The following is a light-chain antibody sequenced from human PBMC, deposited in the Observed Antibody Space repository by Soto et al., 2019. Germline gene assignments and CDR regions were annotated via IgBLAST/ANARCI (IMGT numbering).Light chain of an antibody. Sequence: DIQMTQSPSTLSASVGARVTIASRASQSISTWLAWYQQKPGKAPKLLIYDASSLQSGVPSRFSGSGSGTDFTLTISSLQPEDFATYYCQQSYSTLTLGGGTKWIS. V-gene: IGKV1-39*01. CDR1: QSISTW. J-gene: IGKJ4*01. CDR2: DAS. CDR3: QQSYSTLT.